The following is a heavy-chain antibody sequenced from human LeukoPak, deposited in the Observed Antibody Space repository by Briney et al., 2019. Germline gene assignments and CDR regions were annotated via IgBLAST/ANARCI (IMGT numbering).Heavy chain of an antibody. D-gene: IGHD3-10*01. Sequence: GGSLRLSCAASGFIFSKYWMTWVRQAPGKGLEWVANIKRDGSVIHYVDSVKGRFTISRDNAKNSLYLQMDSLRAEDTAVYYCAKLLWFGDLGGGPFDIWGQGTMVTVSS. CDR1: GFIFSKYW. V-gene: IGHV3-7*01. CDR3: AKLLWFGDLGGGPFDI. CDR2: IKRDGSVI. J-gene: IGHJ3*02.